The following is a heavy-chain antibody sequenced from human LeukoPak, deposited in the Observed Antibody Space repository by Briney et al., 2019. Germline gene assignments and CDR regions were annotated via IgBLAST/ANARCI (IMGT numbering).Heavy chain of an antibody. V-gene: IGHV1-69*13. D-gene: IGHD3-10*01. Sequence: ASVKVSCKASGGTISSYGISWVRQAPGQGLEWMGGIIPIFGTPNYAQKFQGRVTITADESTSTAYMELSSLRSEDTAVYNCARGSGTITMVRGVFYGMDVWGQGTTVTVSS. J-gene: IGHJ6*02. CDR1: GGTISSYG. CDR2: IIPIFGTP. CDR3: ARGSGTITMVRGVFYGMDV.